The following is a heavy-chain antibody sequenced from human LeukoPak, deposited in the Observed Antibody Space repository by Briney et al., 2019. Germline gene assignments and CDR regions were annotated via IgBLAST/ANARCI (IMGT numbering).Heavy chain of an antibody. CDR1: GYSITSPNY. Sequence: SETLSLTCTVSGYSITSPNYWGWIRQPPGKGLEWIGSIYHSGSTYYNSSLKSRVTISVDTSKNQFSLKLSSVTAADMAVYYCARVSSSDAFDIWGQGTMVTVSS. CDR2: IYHSGST. J-gene: IGHJ3*02. CDR3: ARVSSSDAFDI. V-gene: IGHV4-38-2*02. D-gene: IGHD6-6*01.